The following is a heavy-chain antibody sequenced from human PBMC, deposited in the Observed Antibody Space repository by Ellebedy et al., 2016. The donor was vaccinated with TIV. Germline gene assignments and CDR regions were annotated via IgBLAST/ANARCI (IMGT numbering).Heavy chain of an antibody. J-gene: IGHJ5*01. CDR1: GFTFTNYG. CDR3: ATTTSGVAGWLDS. CDR2: ISASSGTT. Sequence: ASVKVSXXASGFTFTNYGISWVRQAPGQGLEWVGWISASSGTTHYAQSLQDRVTMTTDTSTGTAYMELTSLRSDDTAVYYCATTTSGVAGWLDSWGQGTPVTVSS. V-gene: IGHV1-18*01. D-gene: IGHD2-8*01.